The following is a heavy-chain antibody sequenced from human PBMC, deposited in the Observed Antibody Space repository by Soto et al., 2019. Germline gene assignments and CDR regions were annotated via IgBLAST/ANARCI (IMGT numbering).Heavy chain of an antibody. V-gene: IGHV1-18*01. CDR3: ARDLGNIVVVVAAMGY. Sequence: QVQLVQSGAEVKKPGASVKVSCKASGYTFTSYGISWVRQAPGQGLEWMGWISAYNGNTNYAQKLQGRVTMTTDTXTXXAYMELRSLSSDDTAVYYCARDLGNIVVVVAAMGYWGQGTLVTVSS. CDR1: GYTFTSYG. J-gene: IGHJ4*02. D-gene: IGHD2-15*01. CDR2: ISAYNGNT.